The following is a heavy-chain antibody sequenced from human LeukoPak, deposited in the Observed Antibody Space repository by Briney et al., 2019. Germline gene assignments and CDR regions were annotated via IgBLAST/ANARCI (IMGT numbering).Heavy chain of an antibody. Sequence: GGSLRLSCAASGVTSSTDVMHWFRKAPGKGLEWVAFIRYDGSNKYYAESVKGRFTISRDNSKNTLYGQMNSLITEDTAVYYCAKDRYYYGSESYPIEAFDVWGQGTMVSVS. CDR3: AKDRYYYGSESYPIEAFDV. D-gene: IGHD3-10*01. CDR2: IRYDGSNK. J-gene: IGHJ3*01. CDR1: GVTSSTDV. V-gene: IGHV3-30*02.